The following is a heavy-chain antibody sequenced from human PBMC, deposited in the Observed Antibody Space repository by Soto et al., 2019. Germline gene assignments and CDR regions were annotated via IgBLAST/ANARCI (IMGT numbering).Heavy chain of an antibody. D-gene: IGHD2-15*01. Sequence: EVQLLESGGGLVQPGGSLRLSCAASGFTFSSYAMSWVRQAPGKGLEWVSAISGSGGSTYYADSVKGRFTISRDNSKKTLYLKMNGLRAEDTAVYYCAKIPSLGVVSRYYYSCMDVWGQGTTVTVSS. CDR1: GFTFSSYA. CDR3: AKIPSLGVVSRYYYSCMDV. J-gene: IGHJ6*02. CDR2: ISGSGGST. V-gene: IGHV3-23*01.